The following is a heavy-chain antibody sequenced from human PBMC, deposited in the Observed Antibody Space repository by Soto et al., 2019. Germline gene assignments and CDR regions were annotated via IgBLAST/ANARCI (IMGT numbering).Heavy chain of an antibody. V-gene: IGHV3-15*01. CDR1: GFTFNDHT. CDR3: TMTNPMGAFDI. J-gene: IGHJ3*02. CDR2: IKKRADGGTA. D-gene: IGHD2-8*01. Sequence: GGSLRRSCAASGFTFNDHTMHWVRQVPGKGLEWIGRIKKRADGGTADHATPVKGRFTISRDDSKNTLYLQMNSLKTEDTAVYYCTMTNPMGAFDIWGQGTMVTVSS.